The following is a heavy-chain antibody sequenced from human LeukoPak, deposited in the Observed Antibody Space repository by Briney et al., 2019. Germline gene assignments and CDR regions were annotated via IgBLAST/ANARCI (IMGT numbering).Heavy chain of an antibody. CDR1: GFTFNNYA. CDR3: GKTTVGYSSGRYPGWPVDY. V-gene: IGHV3-23*01. Sequence: GGSLRLSCAASGFTFNNYAMYWVRQAPRKGLEWVSGIFGSGGSAHYADSVKGRFTISRDNSKNTVYLQLDSLRVEDTAVYYCGKTTVGYSSGRYPGWPVDYWGQGTLVTVSS. D-gene: IGHD2-15*01. CDR2: IFGSGGSA. J-gene: IGHJ4*02.